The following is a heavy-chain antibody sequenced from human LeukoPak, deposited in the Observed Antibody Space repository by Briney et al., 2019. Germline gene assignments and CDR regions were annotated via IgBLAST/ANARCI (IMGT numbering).Heavy chain of an antibody. D-gene: IGHD2-21*02. CDR2: IYYNGST. Sequence: SETLSLTCSVSGDSIYNYYWSWIRQPPGKRLEWIGYIYYNGSTNYNPSLKSRVTFSVDTSRSQFALRLSSVTAADTAVYYCVGTYCGGDCYAMYAFDFWGQGTVVSVSS. V-gene: IGHV4-59*08. J-gene: IGHJ3*01. CDR3: VGTYCGGDCYAMYAFDF. CDR1: GDSIYNYY.